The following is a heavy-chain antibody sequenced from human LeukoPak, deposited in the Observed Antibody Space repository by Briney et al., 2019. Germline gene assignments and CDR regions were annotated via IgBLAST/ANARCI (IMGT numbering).Heavy chain of an antibody. Sequence: SVKVSCKASGGTFSSYAINWVRQAPGQGLEWMGGIIPMFDTTHYAQKFQDRLTFTTDDSTNTAYMELNRLGSEDTAVYYCAGSNTYFFDSRGYYFHYYFHYWGQGTLATVSS. CDR2: IIPMFDTT. CDR3: AGSNTYFFDSRGYYFHYYFHY. J-gene: IGHJ4*02. V-gene: IGHV1-69*05. CDR1: GGTFSSYA. D-gene: IGHD3-22*01.